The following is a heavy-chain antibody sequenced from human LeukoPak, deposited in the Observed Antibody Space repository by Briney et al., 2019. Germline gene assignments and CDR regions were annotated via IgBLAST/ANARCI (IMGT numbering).Heavy chain of an antibody. J-gene: IGHJ4*02. Sequence: SETLSLTCTVSGGSISSSSYYWGWIRQPPGKGLEWIGSIYYSGSTYYNSSLKSRITISVDTSKNQFSLKLNSVTAADTAVYYCARLSAHCSSSCCYFDCWGQGTLVTVSS. CDR3: ARLSAHCSSSCCYFDC. CDR2: IYYSGST. CDR1: GGSISSSSYY. V-gene: IGHV4-39*01. D-gene: IGHD2-2*01.